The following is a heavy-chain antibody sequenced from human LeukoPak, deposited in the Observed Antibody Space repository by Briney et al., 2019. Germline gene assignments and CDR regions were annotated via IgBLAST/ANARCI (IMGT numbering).Heavy chain of an antibody. V-gene: IGHV3-30*02. CDR2: IRYDGSNT. J-gene: IGHJ4*02. D-gene: IGHD3-22*01. CDR1: GFTFSSYG. Sequence: PGGSLRLSCAASGFTFSSYGMHWVRQAPGKGLEWVAFIRYDGSNTYYADSVKGRFTISRDNSKNTLYLQMNSLRAEDTAVYYCAKSEGYYYDSSGYSGRFFDYWGQGTLVTVSS. CDR3: AKSEGYYYDSSGYSGRFFDY.